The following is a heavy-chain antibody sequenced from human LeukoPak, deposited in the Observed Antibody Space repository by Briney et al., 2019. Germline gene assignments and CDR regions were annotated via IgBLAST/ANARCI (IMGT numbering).Heavy chain of an antibody. CDR3: ARLTRPDSSGEVDY. Sequence: PSETLSLTCTVSGGSISSSNYFWGWIRQPPGKGLEWIGNIYYSGTIHYNPSLKSRVTISVDTSKNQFSLNLSSVTAADTAVYYCARLTRPDSSGEVDYWGQGTLVSVSS. CDR1: GGSISSSNYF. D-gene: IGHD3-22*01. CDR2: IYYSGTI. V-gene: IGHV4-39*01. J-gene: IGHJ4*02.